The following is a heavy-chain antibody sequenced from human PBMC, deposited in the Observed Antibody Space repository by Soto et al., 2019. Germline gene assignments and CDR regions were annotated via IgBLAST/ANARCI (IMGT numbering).Heavy chain of an antibody. CDR3: ARHSKKPGDFDYYYGMDV. CDR1: GGSISSGDYY. V-gene: IGHV4-30-4*01. Sequence: SETLSLTCTVSGGSISSGDYYWSWIRQPPGKGLEWIGYIYYSGSTYYNPSLKSRVTISVDTSKNQFSLKLSSVTAADTAVYYCARHSKKPGDFDYYYGMDVWGEGTRVTVSS. J-gene: IGHJ6*04. CDR2: IYYSGST. D-gene: IGHD3-3*01.